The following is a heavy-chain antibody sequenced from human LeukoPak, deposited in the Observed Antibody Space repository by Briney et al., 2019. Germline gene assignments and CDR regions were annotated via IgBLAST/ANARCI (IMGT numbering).Heavy chain of an antibody. V-gene: IGHV1-2*02. Sequence: ASVKVSCKASGYTFTGYYMHWVRQAPGQGLEWMGWINPNSGGTNYAQKFQGRVTMTRDMSISTAYMELSRLRSDDTAVYYCARGDMRITMVRGVITNGYFFDYWGQGTLVTVSS. D-gene: IGHD3-10*01. CDR1: GYTFTGYY. J-gene: IGHJ4*02. CDR2: INPNSGGT. CDR3: ARGDMRITMVRGVITNGYFFDY.